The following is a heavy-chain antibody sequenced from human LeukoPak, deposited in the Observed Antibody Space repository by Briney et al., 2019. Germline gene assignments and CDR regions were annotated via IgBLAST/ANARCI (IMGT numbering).Heavy chain of an antibody. CDR2: IYYSGST. CDR1: GGSISSYY. J-gene: IGHJ4*02. V-gene: IGHV4-59*01. D-gene: IGHD1-7*01. CDR3: ARVKAGTPTY. Sequence: SETLSLTCTVSGGSISSYYWSWIRKPPGEGLEWIGYIYYSGSTNYNPSLKSRVTISVDTSKNQFSLKLSSVTAADTAVNYCARVKAGTPTYWGQGTLVTVSS.